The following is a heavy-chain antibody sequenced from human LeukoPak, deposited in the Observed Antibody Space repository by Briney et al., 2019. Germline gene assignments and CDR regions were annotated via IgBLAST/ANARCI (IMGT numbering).Heavy chain of an antibody. D-gene: IGHD2-15*01. CDR3: ARDSCSGGSCYLPY. Sequence: GGSLRLSCAASGFTFSSYGMHWVRQAPGKGLEWVAVIWYDGSNKYYADSVKGRFTISRDNSKNTLYLQMNSLRAEDTAVYYCARDSCSGGSCYLPYWGQGTLVTVSS. CDR2: IWYDGSNK. V-gene: IGHV3-33*01. CDR1: GFTFSSYG. J-gene: IGHJ4*02.